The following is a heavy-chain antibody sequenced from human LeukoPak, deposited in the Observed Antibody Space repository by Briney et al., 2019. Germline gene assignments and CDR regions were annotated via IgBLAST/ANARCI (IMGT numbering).Heavy chain of an antibody. Sequence: GGSLRLSCAASGFSFSSYSMKWVRQAPGKGLEWVSSISSSSNYIYYADSVKGRFTISRDNAKNSLYLQMNSLKTEDTAVYYCTRGFSTSSRDYFDYWGQGTLVTVSS. CDR3: TRGFSTSSRDYFDY. CDR2: ISSSSNYI. CDR1: GFSFSSYS. V-gene: IGHV3-21*03. J-gene: IGHJ4*02. D-gene: IGHD6-6*01.